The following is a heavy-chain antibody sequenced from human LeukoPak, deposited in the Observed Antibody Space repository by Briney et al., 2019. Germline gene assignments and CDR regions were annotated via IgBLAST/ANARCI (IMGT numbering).Heavy chain of an antibody. Sequence: GASVKVSCKASGYTFIDYYIHWVRQAPGKGLEWMGGIIPIFGTANYAQKFQGRVTITADESTSTAYMELSSLRSEDTAVYYCARRLAVADRGVYYYYYMDVWGKGTTVTVSS. V-gene: IGHV1-69*13. CDR3: ARRLAVADRGVYYYYYMDV. CDR2: IIPIFGTA. J-gene: IGHJ6*03. CDR1: GYTFIDYY. D-gene: IGHD6-19*01.